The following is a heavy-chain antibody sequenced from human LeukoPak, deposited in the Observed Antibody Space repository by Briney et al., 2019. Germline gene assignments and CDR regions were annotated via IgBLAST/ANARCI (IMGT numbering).Heavy chain of an antibody. Sequence: GGSLRLSCSASGFTFSSSAMSWVRRAPGKGPEWVSAIGTSGDRTFYADSVKGRFTISRDNSKNTLYLQMNSLRAEDTAVYYCARDRPYFDYWGQGTLVTVSS. CDR2: IGTSGDRT. J-gene: IGHJ4*02. CDR3: ARDRPYFDY. V-gene: IGHV3-23*01. CDR1: GFTFSSSA.